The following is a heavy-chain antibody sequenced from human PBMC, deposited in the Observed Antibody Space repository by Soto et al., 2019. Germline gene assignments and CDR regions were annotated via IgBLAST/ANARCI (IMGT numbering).Heavy chain of an antibody. CDR2: INHSGST. Sequence: SETLSLTCAVYGGSFSGYYWSWIRQPPGKGLEWIGEINHSGSTNYNPSLKSRVTISVDTSKNQFSLKLSSVTAADTAVYYCARGKLSDYVWGSYRYPFDYWGQGTAVTASS. V-gene: IGHV4-34*01. CDR3: ARGKLSDYVWGSYRYPFDY. J-gene: IGHJ4*02. CDR1: GGSFSGYY. D-gene: IGHD3-16*02.